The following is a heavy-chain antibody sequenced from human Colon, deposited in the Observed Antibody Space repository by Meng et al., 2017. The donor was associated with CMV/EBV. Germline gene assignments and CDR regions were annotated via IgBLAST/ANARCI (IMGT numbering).Heavy chain of an antibody. CDR2: VNGSGRTI. Sequence: GESLKISCTASGFTFNNYAMSWVRQAPGKGLEWVSSVNGSGRTIYYADSVKGRFTISRDNSKDTLFLQMDSLRAEDTAVYYCANWGITVAGSHTYWGQGTLVTVSS. CDR3: ANWGITVAGSHTY. V-gene: IGHV3-23*01. CDR1: GFTFNNYA. J-gene: IGHJ4*02. D-gene: IGHD6-19*01.